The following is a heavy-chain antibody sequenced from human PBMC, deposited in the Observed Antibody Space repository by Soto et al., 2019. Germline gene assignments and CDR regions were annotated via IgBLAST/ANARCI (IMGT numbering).Heavy chain of an antibody. CDR3: ARVFDCSSTSCYAVGNWFDP. CDR2: IYHSGST. CDR1: GGSISSSNW. V-gene: IGHV4-4*02. Sequence: HSETLSLTCAVSGGSISSSNWWSWVRQPPGKGLEWIGEIYHSGSTNYNPSLKSRVTISVDKSKNQFSLKLSSVTAADTAVYYCARVFDCSSTSCYAVGNWFDPWGQGTLVTVSS. D-gene: IGHD2-2*01. J-gene: IGHJ5*02.